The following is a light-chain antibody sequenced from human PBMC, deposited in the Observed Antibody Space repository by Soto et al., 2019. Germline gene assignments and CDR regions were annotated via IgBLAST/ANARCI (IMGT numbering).Light chain of an antibody. V-gene: IGLV1-40*01. CDR3: QSYASTLSARYV. Sequence: QSVLTQPPSVSGAPGQRVTISCTGSSSNIGANYDVHWYQQRPGTAPKLLIFGNNNRPSGVPDRFSGSKSGTSASLAITGLQAEDEGDYYCQSYASTLSARYVFGNGTKVTVL. CDR1: SSNIGANYD. CDR2: GNN. J-gene: IGLJ1*01.